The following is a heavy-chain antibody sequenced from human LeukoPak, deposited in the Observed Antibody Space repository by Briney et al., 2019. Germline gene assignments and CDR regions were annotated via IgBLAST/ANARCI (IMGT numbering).Heavy chain of an antibody. V-gene: IGHV1-3*01. J-gene: IGHJ6*02. Sequence: GASVTVSCKASGYTFTSYAMHWVRQAPGQRLEWMGWINAGNGNTKYSQKFQGRVTITRDTSASTAYMELSSLRSEDTAVYYCARGQRYYDFWSGYWEPYYYYGMDVWGQGTTVTVSS. CDR2: INAGNGNT. CDR3: ARGQRYYDFWSGYWEPYYYYGMDV. D-gene: IGHD3-3*01. CDR1: GYTFTSYA.